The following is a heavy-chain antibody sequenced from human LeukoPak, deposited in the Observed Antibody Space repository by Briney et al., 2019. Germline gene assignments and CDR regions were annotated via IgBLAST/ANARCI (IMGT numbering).Heavy chain of an antibody. J-gene: IGHJ5*02. CDR2: INPNSGGT. D-gene: IGHD3-10*01. CDR1: GYTFTGYY. Sequence: ASVKVSCKASGYTFTGYYMHWVRQAPGQGLEWMGWINPNSGGTNYAQKFQGRVTVTRDTSISTAYMELSRLRSDDTAVYYCARSLWFGELCWFDPWGQGTLVTVSS. CDR3: ARSLWFGELCWFDP. V-gene: IGHV1-2*02.